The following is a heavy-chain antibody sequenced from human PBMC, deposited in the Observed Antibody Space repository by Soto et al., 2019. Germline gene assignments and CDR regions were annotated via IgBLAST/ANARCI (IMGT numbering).Heavy chain of an antibody. CDR2: IYPSVSS. Sequence: SETLSLTCIVAGFAISRGYYWSFFRQPPGKGLEWIGSIYPSVSSYHNPSFETRVRLSIDTSKNQFTLNLTSVTAADTALYYCAREKVGTTFFDNWGQGIQVTVSS. D-gene: IGHD1-1*01. CDR1: GFAISRGYY. CDR3: AREKVGTTFFDN. J-gene: IGHJ4*02. V-gene: IGHV4-38-2*02.